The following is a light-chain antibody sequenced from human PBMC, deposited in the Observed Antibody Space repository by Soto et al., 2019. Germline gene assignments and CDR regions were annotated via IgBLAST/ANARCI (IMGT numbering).Light chain of an antibody. V-gene: IGLV2-14*01. Sequence: QSALTQPASVSGSPGQSITISCTGTSSDIGGYNYVSWYQLHPGKAPNLMIYEVYNRPSGVSTRFSDSMSGNTASLSISGLQAEDEADYYCFSYTSASALVFGGGTKLTVL. CDR3: FSYTSASALV. J-gene: IGLJ2*01. CDR1: SSDIGGYNY. CDR2: EVY.